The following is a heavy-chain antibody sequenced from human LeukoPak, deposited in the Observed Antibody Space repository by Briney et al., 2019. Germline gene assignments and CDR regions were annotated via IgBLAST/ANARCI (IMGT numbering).Heavy chain of an antibody. V-gene: IGHV4-59*01. Sequence: SETLSLTCTVSGASIYNYYWTWIRQPPGKGLERIGFIHYSGSSAYNPSLEGRVTTSVDTSKNQVSLKLTSVTAADTAVYYCATGTASSTSDAFDVWGQGTMVAVSS. D-gene: IGHD6-13*01. CDR1: GASIYNYY. J-gene: IGHJ3*01. CDR3: ATGTASSTSDAFDV. CDR2: IHYSGSS.